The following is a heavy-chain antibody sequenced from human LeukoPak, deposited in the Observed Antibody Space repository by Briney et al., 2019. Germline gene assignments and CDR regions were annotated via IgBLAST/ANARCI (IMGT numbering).Heavy chain of an antibody. CDR3: ARGTGTYFQHYFDY. V-gene: IGHV1-18*01. D-gene: IGHD1-26*01. J-gene: IGHJ4*02. Sequence: ASVKVSCKASGGTFSSYGISWVRQAPGQGLEWMGWISAYNGNTHYAQKLQGRVTMTTDTSTSTAYMELRSLRSDDTAVVYCARGTGTYFQHYFDYWGQGTLVTVSS. CDR2: ISAYNGNT. CDR1: GGTFSSYG.